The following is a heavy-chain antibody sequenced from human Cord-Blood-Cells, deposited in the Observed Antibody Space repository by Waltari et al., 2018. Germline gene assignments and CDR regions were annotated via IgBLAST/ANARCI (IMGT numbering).Heavy chain of an antibody. J-gene: IGHJ5*02. D-gene: IGHD3-3*01. CDR3: ASHYDFWSGYLGGFDP. CDR2: ISSSSSYI. Sequence: EVQLVESGGGLVKPGGSLSLSCAASGFTFSSYSMNWVCQAPGKGLEWVSSISSSSSYIYYADSVKGRFTISRDNAKNSLYLQMNSLRAEDTAVYYCASHYDFWSGYLGGFDPWGQGTLVTVSS. CDR1: GFTFSSYS. V-gene: IGHV3-21*01.